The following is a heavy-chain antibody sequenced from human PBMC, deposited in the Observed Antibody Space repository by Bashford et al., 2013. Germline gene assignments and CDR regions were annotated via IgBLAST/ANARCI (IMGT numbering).Heavy chain of an antibody. CDR1: GNTFDGYY. Sequence: VASVKVSCKASGNTFDGYYMHWVRQVPGQGPEWMGWINPDSGGTDYAQKLQGRVTMTTDTSTSTAYMELRSLRSDDTAVYYCARTSHGPGSAFDIWGQGTMVTVSS. CDR3: ARTSHGPGSAFDI. J-gene: IGHJ3*02. V-gene: IGHV1-2*02. CDR2: INPDSGGT.